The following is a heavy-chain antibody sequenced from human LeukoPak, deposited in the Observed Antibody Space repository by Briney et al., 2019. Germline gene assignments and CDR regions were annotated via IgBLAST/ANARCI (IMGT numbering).Heavy chain of an antibody. J-gene: IGHJ4*02. CDR1: GFTFTKCA. Sequence: GGSLRLSCVAFGFTFTKCAMSWIRQAPGKGLEWVAIITATGDTAYYADSVKGRFTISRDNSRNTVYMQMDSLRAEDTAIYYCAGDRNSDWYSPLDYWGQGSQVTVSP. V-gene: IGHV3-23*01. CDR2: ITATGDTA. CDR3: AGDRNSDWYSPLDY. D-gene: IGHD6-19*01.